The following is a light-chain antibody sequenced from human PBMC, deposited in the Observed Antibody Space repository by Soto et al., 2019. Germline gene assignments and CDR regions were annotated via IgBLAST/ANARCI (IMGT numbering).Light chain of an antibody. V-gene: IGLV2-11*01. CDR2: HVS. Sequence: QSVLTQPRSVSGSPGQSVTISCTGTSSDVGGYNFVSWYQQHPGKVPRLLIYHVSQRPSAVPNRFSASTSGNTASLTISWLPSYYEPDYYCSLYAGRYTLIFGGGTKLTVL. CDR3: SLYAGRYTLI. CDR1: SSDVGGYNF. J-gene: IGLJ2*01.